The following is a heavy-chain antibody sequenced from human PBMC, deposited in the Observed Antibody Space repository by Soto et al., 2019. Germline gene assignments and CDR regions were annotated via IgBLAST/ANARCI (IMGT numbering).Heavy chain of an antibody. Sequence: PSETLSLTCTVSGGSISSYYWSWIRQPPGKGLEWIGYIYYSGSTNYNPSLKSRVTISVDTSKNQFSLKLSSVTAADTAVYYCAAGAGVVYARSTWGYYYYYGMDVWGQGTTVTVSS. J-gene: IGHJ6*02. CDR2: IYYSGST. CDR1: GGSISSYY. CDR3: AAGAGVVYARSTWGYYYYYGMDV. D-gene: IGHD2-8*02. V-gene: IGHV4-59*01.